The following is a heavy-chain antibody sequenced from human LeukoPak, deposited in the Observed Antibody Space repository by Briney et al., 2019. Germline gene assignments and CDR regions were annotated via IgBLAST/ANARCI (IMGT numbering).Heavy chain of an antibody. J-gene: IGHJ4*02. V-gene: IGHV3-23*01. D-gene: IGHD2-15*01. CDR2: ISDDGD. CDR3: ARDYSWGALGWRLSYSH. CDR1: GFTFNNFV. Sequence: PGGSLRLSCAASGFTFNNFVMSWVRQAPGKGLEWVSGISDDGDAYADSVKGRFTTSRDNSKNTLFLQMNRLRTDDSALYYCARDYSWGALGWRLSYSHWGQGTLVTVSS.